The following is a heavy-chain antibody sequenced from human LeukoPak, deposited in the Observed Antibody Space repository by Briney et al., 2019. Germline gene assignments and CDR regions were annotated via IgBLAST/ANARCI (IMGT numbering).Heavy chain of an antibody. CDR3: AKEARWMESSTLFDY. D-gene: IGHD6-13*01. V-gene: IGHV3-23*01. CDR1: GFTFNNYA. Sequence: GGSLRLSCAASGFTFNNYAMSWVRQAPGRGLECVSDISASGDFTYYADSVRGRFTISRDNSTNTLYLQMNSLRAEDTAIYYCAKEARWMESSTLFDYWGQGGLVTVSS. CDR2: ISASGDFT. J-gene: IGHJ4*01.